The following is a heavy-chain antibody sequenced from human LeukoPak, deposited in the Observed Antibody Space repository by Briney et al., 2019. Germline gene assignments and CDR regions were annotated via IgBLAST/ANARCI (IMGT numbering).Heavy chain of an antibody. CDR2: VYYSGNT. CDR1: GGSITSSSYY. D-gene: IGHD4-17*01. Sequence: PSETLSLTCTVSGGSITSSSYYWGWLRQPPGKGLEWIGSVYYSGNTYYNSSLKSLVTISVDTSKNQFSLKLSSVTAADTAIYYCTREYGFMTTVFHAFDIWGQGTMVTVSS. J-gene: IGHJ3*02. V-gene: IGHV4-39*07. CDR3: TREYGFMTTVFHAFDI.